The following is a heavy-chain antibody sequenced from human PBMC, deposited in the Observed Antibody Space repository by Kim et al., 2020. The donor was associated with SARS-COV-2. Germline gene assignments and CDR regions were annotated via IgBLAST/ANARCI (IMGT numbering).Heavy chain of an antibody. CDR3: ARGMGSYDASDYYQIHFFDY. J-gene: IGHJ4*02. D-gene: IGHD3-22*01. CDR1: GFTFSNYW. Sequence: GGSLRLSCAASGFTFSNYWMSWVRQAPGKGLEWVANIKQDGSEKFYVDSVKGRFTISRDSAKNSLFLQMSSLRAEDTAVYYCARGMGSYDASDYYQIHFFDYWGQGTLVTVSS. V-gene: IGHV3-7*03. CDR2: IKQDGSEK.